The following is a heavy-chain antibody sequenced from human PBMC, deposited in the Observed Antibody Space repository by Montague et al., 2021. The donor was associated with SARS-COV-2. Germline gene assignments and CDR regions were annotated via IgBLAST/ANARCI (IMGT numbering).Heavy chain of an antibody. V-gene: IGHV4-59*08. J-gene: IGHJ3*02. CDR3: ARVTTKRTRYGSGSYRGFDAFDI. CDR2: IYYSGGT. D-gene: IGHD3-10*01. Sequence: SETLSLTCTVSGGSINTYYWSWIRQPPGKGLEWIGYIYYSGGTNYNPSLKSRVTISVDTSKNQFSLKLSSVTAADTAVYYCARVTTKRTRYGSGSYRGFDAFDIWGQGTMVTVSS. CDR1: GGSINTYY.